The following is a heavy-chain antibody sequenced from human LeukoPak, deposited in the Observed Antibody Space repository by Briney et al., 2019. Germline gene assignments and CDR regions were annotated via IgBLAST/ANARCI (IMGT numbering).Heavy chain of an antibody. D-gene: IGHD6-13*01. Sequence: GGSLRLSCAASGFTFSSYAMHWVRQAPGKGLEWVAVISYDGSNKYYADSVKGRFTISRDNSKNTLYLQMNSLRAEDTAVYYCARGVSDSSSWYRWFDPWGQGTLVTVSS. CDR2: ISYDGSNK. CDR1: GFTFSSYA. CDR3: ARGVSDSSSWYRWFDP. V-gene: IGHV3-30-3*01. J-gene: IGHJ5*02.